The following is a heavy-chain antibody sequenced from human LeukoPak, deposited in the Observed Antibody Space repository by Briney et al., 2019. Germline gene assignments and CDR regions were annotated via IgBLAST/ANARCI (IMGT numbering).Heavy chain of an antibody. CDR2: IYYSGAT. V-gene: IGHV4-30-4*08. Sequence: SETLSLTCTVSGASISSGDFYWNWIRQPPGKGLEWIGYIYYSGATYYNPSLKSRLTISVDTSKNQFSLNLSSVTAADTAVYYCARVTGDSSGYYSFDYWGQGTLVTVSS. J-gene: IGHJ4*02. CDR3: ARVTGDSSGYYSFDY. D-gene: IGHD3-22*01. CDR1: GASISSGDFY.